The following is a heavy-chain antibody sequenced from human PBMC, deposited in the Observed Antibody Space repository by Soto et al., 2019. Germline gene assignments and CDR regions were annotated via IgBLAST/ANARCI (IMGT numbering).Heavy chain of an antibody. J-gene: IGHJ6*02. V-gene: IGHV4-39*01. D-gene: IGHD6-13*01. Sequence: SETLSLTCTVSGGSISSSSYYWGWIRQPPGKGLEWIGSIYYSGSTYYNPSLKSRVTISVDTSKNQFSLKLSSVTAADTAVYYCARLGYSNSWYRQYYYYGMDVWGQGTTVTVSS. CDR3: ARLGYSNSWYRQYYYYGMDV. CDR1: GGSISSSSYY. CDR2: IYYSGST.